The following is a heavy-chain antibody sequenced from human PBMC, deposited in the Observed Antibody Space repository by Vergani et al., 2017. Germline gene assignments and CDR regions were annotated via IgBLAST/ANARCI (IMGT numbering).Heavy chain of an antibody. CDR2: ISSSSSTI. D-gene: IGHD3-3*01. V-gene: IGHV3-48*02. J-gene: IGHJ6*02. CDR3: ARDLRFLEGKDYYYGMDV. CDR1: GFTFSSYS. Sequence: EVQLVESGGGLVQPGGSLRLSCAASGFTFSSYSMNWVRQAPGKGLEWVSYISSSSSTIYYADSVKGRFTISRDNAKNSLYLQMNSLRDEDTAVYYCARDLRFLEGKDYYYGMDVWGQGTTVTVSS.